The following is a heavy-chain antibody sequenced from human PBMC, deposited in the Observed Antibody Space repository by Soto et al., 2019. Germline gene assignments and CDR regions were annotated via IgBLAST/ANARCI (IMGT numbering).Heavy chain of an antibody. Sequence: EVQLVESGGGLVQPGGSLRLSCAASGFTVSSNYMSWVRQAPGKGLEWVSVIYSGGSTYYADSVKGRFTISRHNSKNTLYLQMISVRADDTAVYYCATRYCSGGSCYSGGHFDYWGQGTLVTVSS. V-gene: IGHV3-53*04. D-gene: IGHD2-15*01. J-gene: IGHJ4*02. CDR2: IYSGGST. CDR1: GFTVSSNY. CDR3: ATRYCSGGSCYSGGHFDY.